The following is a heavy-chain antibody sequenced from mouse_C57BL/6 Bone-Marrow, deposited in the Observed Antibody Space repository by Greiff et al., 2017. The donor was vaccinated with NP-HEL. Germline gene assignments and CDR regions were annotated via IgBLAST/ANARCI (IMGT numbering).Heavy chain of an antibody. CDR1: GYTFTSYG. D-gene: IGHD2-5*01. Sequence: VKLQESGAELARPGASVKLSCKASGYTFTSYGISWVKQRTGQGLEWIGEIYPRSGNTYYNEKFKGKATLTADKSSSTAYMELRSLTSEDSAVYFCARYYSNWAWFAYWGQGTLVTVSA. CDR3: ARYYSNWAWFAY. J-gene: IGHJ3*01. V-gene: IGHV1-81*01. CDR2: IYPRSGNT.